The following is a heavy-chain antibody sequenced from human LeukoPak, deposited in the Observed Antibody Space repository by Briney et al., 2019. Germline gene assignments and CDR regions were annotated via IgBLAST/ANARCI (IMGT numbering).Heavy chain of an antibody. CDR2: INSDGSST. J-gene: IGHJ6*02. Sequence: GGSLRLSCAASGFTFSSYWMHWVRQAPGKGLVWVARINSDGSSTSYADSVKGRFTISRDNAKNTLYLQMNSLRAEDTAVYYCARDSVVAATHYYYYGMDVWGQGTTVTVSS. CDR1: GFTFSSYW. V-gene: IGHV3-74*01. CDR3: ARDSVVAATHYYYYGMDV. D-gene: IGHD2-15*01.